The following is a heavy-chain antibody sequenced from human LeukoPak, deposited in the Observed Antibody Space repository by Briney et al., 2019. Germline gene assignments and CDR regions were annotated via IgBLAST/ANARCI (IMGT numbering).Heavy chain of an antibody. J-gene: IGHJ4*02. V-gene: IGHV3-23*01. CDR3: AKCLNEYSSSNFDY. CDR2: ISGSGGST. D-gene: IGHD6-6*01. Sequence: GGSLRLSCAASGFTFSSYSMNWVPQAPGKGLEWVSAISGSGGSTYYADSVKGRFTISRDNSKNTLYLQMNSLRAEDTAVYYCAKCLNEYSSSNFDYWGQGTLVTVSS. CDR1: GFTFSSYS.